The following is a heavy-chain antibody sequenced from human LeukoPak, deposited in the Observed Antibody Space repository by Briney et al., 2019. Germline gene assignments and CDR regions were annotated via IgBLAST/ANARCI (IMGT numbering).Heavy chain of an antibody. V-gene: IGHV3-7*01. CDR1: GFTFSTYW. CDR2: IKQDGSEK. CDR3: ASAGNTHFDY. Sequence: GGSLRLSCAASGFTFSTYWMSWVRQAPGKGLDWVATIKQDGSEKYYVDSLKGRFTISRDNAKNSLYLQMSSLRAEDTAVYYCASAGNTHFDYWGQGPLVTVSP. D-gene: IGHD4-23*01. J-gene: IGHJ4*02.